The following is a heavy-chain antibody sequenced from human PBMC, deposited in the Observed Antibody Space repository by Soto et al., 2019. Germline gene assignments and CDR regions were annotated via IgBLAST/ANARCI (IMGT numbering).Heavy chain of an antibody. Sequence: QVQLVQSGAEVKKPGSSVKVSCKASGGTFSRYSITWVRQAPGHGLEWIGRIIPIFGIASYGQKFQGRVTITADESPRTAYMKLSSLRADDPAAHYCAREYRDQESGRVPAATDGMDLWGQGTTVSVSS. J-gene: IGHJ6*02. CDR1: GGTFSRYS. V-gene: IGHV1-69*08. D-gene: IGHD2-2*01. CDR2: IIPIFGIA. CDR3: AREYRDQESGRVPAATDGMDL.